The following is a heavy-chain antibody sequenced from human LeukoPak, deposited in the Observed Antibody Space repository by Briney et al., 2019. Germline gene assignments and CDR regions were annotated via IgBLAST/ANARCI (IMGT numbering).Heavy chain of an antibody. J-gene: IGHJ4*02. CDR2: INHSGST. Sequence: SETLSLTCAVYGGTFSGYYWSWIRQPPGKGLEWIGQINHSGSTNYNPSLKSRVTISVDTSKNQFSLKLSSVTAADTAVYYCARVGEPKLNYYFDYWGQGTLVTVSS. V-gene: IGHV4-34*01. CDR1: GGTFSGYY. CDR3: ARVGEPKLNYYFDY. D-gene: IGHD1-26*01.